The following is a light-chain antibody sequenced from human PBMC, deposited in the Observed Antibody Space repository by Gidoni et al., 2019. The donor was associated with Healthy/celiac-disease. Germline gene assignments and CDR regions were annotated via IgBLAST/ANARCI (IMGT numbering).Light chain of an antibody. CDR3: QQYDNLPPGT. CDR2: DAS. Sequence: DIQMTQSPSSLSASVGDRVTITCQASQDISNYLTGYQQKPGKAPKLLIYDASNLETGVPSRFSGSGSGTDFTFTISSLQPEDIATYYCQQYDNLPPGTFGGGTKGEIK. V-gene: IGKV1-33*01. CDR1: QDISNY. J-gene: IGKJ4*01.